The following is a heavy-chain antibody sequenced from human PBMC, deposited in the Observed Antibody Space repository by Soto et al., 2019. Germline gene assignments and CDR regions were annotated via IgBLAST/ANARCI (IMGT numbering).Heavy chain of an antibody. CDR3: ARDLAAAGRGHYYYYGMDV. CDR2: IIPIFGTA. D-gene: IGHD6-13*01. CDR1: GGTFSSYA. V-gene: IGHV1-69*01. J-gene: IGHJ6*01. Sequence: QVQLVQSGAEVKKPGSSVKVSCKASGGTFSSYAISWVRQAPGQGLEWMGGIIPIFGTANYAQKFQGRVTITADESTSKDYMELSSLRSEDTAVYYCARDLAAAGRGHYYYYGMDVWGQGTTVTVSS.